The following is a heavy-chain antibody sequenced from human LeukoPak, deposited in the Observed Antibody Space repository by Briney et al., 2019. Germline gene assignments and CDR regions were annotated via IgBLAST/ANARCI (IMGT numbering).Heavy chain of an antibody. CDR2: LYVNENR. CDR1: GPIVSTNY. V-gene: IGHV3-53*01. CDR3: AKAPKGSCRGTLCYSFDY. J-gene: IGHJ4*02. Sequence: GGSLRLSCAVSGPIVSTNYMSWVRQAPGKGLEWISILYVNENRYYADSVKGRFTISRDNSRNTLFLQMNSLRVEDTAVYYCAKAPKGSCRGTLCYSFDYWGQGTLVAVSS. D-gene: IGHD2-15*01.